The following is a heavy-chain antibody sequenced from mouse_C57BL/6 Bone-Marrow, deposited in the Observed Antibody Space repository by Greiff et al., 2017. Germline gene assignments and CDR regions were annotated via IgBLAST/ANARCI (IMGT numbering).Heavy chain of an antibody. V-gene: IGHV5-6*01. J-gene: IGHJ3*01. CDR3: ARRDYDGFAY. CDR1: GFTFSSYG. Sequence: EVQLVESGGDLVKPGGSLKLSCAASGFTFSSYGMSWVRQTPDQRLEWVATISSGGSYTYYPDSVKGRFTISRDNAKNTLYLQMSSLKSEDTAMDYCARRDYDGFAYWGQGTRVTVSA. CDR2: ISSGGSYT. D-gene: IGHD2-4*01.